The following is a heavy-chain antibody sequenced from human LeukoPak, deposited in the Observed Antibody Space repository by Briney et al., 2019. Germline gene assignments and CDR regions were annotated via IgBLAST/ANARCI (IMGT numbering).Heavy chain of an antibody. CDR1: GGSISSYY. J-gene: IGHJ3*02. CDR3: ARETVAVASRGAFDI. D-gene: IGHD6-19*01. Sequence: PSETLSLTCTVSGGSISSYYWSWIRQPPGKGLEWIGYIYYSGSTNYNPSLKSRVTISVDTSKNQFSLKLSSVTAADTAVYYCARETVAVASRGAFDIWGQGTMVTVSS. CDR2: IYYSGST. V-gene: IGHV4-59*01.